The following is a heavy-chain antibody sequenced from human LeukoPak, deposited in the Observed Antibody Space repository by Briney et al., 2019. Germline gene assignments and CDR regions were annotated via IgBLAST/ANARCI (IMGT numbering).Heavy chain of an antibody. CDR1: GYTFTSYY. J-gene: IGHJ4*02. D-gene: IGHD3-9*01. CDR2: INPSGAST. V-gene: IGHV1-46*01. Sequence: GASVKVSCKASGYTFTSYYMHWVRQAPGQGLEWMGIINPSGASTSHAQKFQGRVTMTRDTSTSTVYMELSSLISEDTAVYYCAREDSWLLDYWGQGTLVTVSS. CDR3: AREDSWLLDY.